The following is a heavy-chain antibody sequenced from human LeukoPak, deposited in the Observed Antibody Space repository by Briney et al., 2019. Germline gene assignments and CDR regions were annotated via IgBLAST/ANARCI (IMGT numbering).Heavy chain of an antibody. V-gene: IGHV3-23*01. CDR3: VRDRGSGWYYICC. D-gene: IGHD6-19*01. J-gene: IGHJ4*02. CDR1: GFTFTNGS. CDR2: INSNGGTT. Sequence: GRSLRLASVASGFTFTNGSMSWVRPAPGRLREWVSSINSNGGTTYYAGSVKGRSTISTGNSMKTVWRRMNSHRTDDTAIYYCVRDRGSGWYYICCWGPGTTVTVSS.